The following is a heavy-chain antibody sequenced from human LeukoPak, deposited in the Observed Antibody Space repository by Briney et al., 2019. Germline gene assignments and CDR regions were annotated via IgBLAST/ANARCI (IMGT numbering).Heavy chain of an antibody. Sequence: GGSLRLSCAASGFTFSNAWMSWVRQAPGKGLEWVGRIKSKTDGGTTDYAAPVKGRFTISRDDSKNTLYLQMNSLKTEDTAVYYCTTDPPVVTAAAYYWGQGTLVTVSS. V-gene: IGHV3-15*01. J-gene: IGHJ4*02. CDR3: TTDPPVVTAAAYY. CDR1: GFTFSNAW. CDR2: IKSKTDGGTT. D-gene: IGHD2-21*02.